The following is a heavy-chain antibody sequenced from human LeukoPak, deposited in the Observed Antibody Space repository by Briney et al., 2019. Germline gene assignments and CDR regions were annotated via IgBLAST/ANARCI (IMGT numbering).Heavy chain of an antibody. CDR1: GFTFSSYA. D-gene: IGHD2/OR15-2a*01. Sequence: GGSLRLSCAASGFTFSSYAMSWVRQAPGQGLEWVSAISGRSGTTYYADSVKGRFTISRDNSTNTLYLQMNSLRAGDTAVYYCAKVGTVYFPLDFWGQGTLVTVSS. CDR2: ISGRSGTT. CDR3: AKVGTVYFPLDF. J-gene: IGHJ4*02. V-gene: IGHV3-23*01.